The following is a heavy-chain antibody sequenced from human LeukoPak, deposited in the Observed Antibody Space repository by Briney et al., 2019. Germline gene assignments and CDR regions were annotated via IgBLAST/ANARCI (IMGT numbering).Heavy chain of an antibody. Sequence: SVKVSCKASGGTFSSYAISWVRQAPGQGLEWMGRIIPILGIANYAQKFQGRVTITADKFTSTAYMELSSLRSEDTAVYYCARDLSDILTGSDAFDIWGQGTMVTVSS. CDR2: IIPILGIA. CDR1: GGTFSSYA. D-gene: IGHD3-9*01. CDR3: ARDLSDILTGSDAFDI. V-gene: IGHV1-69*04. J-gene: IGHJ3*02.